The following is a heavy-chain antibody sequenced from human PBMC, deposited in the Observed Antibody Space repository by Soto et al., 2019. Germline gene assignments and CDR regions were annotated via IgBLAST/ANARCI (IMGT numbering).Heavy chain of an antibody. D-gene: IGHD3-16*02. CDR3: ARWGYTISRSPIYFYF. CDR1: GGTFSNYA. CDR2: IIPIFGTR. Sequence: QVQLVQSGAEVKKPGSSVKVSCKASGGTFSNYAISWVRQAPGQGLEWMGGIIPIFGTRNYAQKFQGRVTITADESTGTAYMELSSLRSEDTAVYYCARWGYTISRSPIYFYFWGQGTLVTVSS. V-gene: IGHV1-69*01. J-gene: IGHJ4*02.